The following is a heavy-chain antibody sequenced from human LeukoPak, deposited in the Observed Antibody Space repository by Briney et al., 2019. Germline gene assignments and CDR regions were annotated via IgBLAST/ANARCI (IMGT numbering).Heavy chain of an antibody. CDR3: SRDYYFDY. Sequence: PGGSLRLSCAASGFTFSSYWISWVRQAPGKGLEWVANIKQDGSEKYYVDSVKGRFTISRDNAKNSLYLQMNSLRAEDTAVYYCSRDYYFDYWGQGTLVTVSS. CDR1: GFTFSSYW. V-gene: IGHV3-7*03. CDR2: IKQDGSEK. J-gene: IGHJ4*02.